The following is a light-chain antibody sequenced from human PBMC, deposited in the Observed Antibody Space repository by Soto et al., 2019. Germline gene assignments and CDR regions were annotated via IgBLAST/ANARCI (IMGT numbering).Light chain of an antibody. CDR2: GAS. V-gene: IGKV3-20*01. CDR3: QQYGSSPWN. Sequence: EIVLTQSPGTLSLSPGERATLSCRASQRVSSSFLAWYQQKPGQAPRLLIYGASSLATGIRDRFSGSGSGTDFTLSISRLKPEDFALYYCQQYGSSPWNFCQGNKLEIK. CDR1: QRVSSSF. J-gene: IGKJ2*01.